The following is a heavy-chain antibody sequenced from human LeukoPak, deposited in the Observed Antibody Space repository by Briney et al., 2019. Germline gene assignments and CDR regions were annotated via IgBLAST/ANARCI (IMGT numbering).Heavy chain of an antibody. Sequence: PGGSLRLSCAASRFTFSNYGMHWVRQAPGKGLEWVAVIWYDGSNKYYADSVKGRFTISRDNSKNMLYLQMNSLRAEDTAVYYCARDGMVVHWGQGTQVAVSS. CDR3: ARDGMVVH. CDR1: RFTFSNYG. CDR2: IWYDGSNK. V-gene: IGHV3-33*01. D-gene: IGHD3-10*01. J-gene: IGHJ4*02.